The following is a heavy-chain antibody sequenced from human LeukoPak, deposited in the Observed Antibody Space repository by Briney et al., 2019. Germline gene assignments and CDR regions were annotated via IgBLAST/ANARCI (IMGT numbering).Heavy chain of an antibody. D-gene: IGHD3-3*01. CDR2: ISTTGSA. CDR1: GGSISTDY. J-gene: IGHJ5*02. V-gene: IGHV4-4*07. Sequence: SETLSLTCSVSGGSISTDYWSWIRQSAGKGLEWIGRISTTGSASYNPSLKSRLTMSVDMSKNQFSLTLTSVTAADTAVYYCARSSAITIFGVINWFDPWGRGTRVTVSS. CDR3: ARSSAITIFGVINWFDP.